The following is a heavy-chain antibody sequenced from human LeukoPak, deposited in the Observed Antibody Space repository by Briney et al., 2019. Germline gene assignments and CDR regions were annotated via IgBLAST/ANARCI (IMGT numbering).Heavy chain of an antibody. Sequence: GGSLRLSCAASGFTFSSYAMHWVRQAPGKGLEWVAVISFDGSNKYYADSVKGRFTISRDNSKNTLYLQMNSLRAEDTAVYYCAKDPGLGYDSSGYYLHWFDPWGQGTLVTVSS. CDR2: ISFDGSNK. D-gene: IGHD3-22*01. V-gene: IGHV3-30*04. CDR1: GFTFSSYA. J-gene: IGHJ5*02. CDR3: AKDPGLGYDSSGYYLHWFDP.